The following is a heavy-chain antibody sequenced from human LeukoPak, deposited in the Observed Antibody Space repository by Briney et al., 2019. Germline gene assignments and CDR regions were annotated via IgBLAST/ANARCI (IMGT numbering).Heavy chain of an antibody. Sequence: GWSLRLSCAASGFTFSSYWMHWVRQAPGKGLVWVSRINSDGSSTSYADSVKGRFTISRDNAKNTLYLQMNSLRAEDTAVYYCARVGRLSYYDSSGYYGWGQGTLVTVSS. CDR2: INSDGSST. CDR1: GFTFSSYW. V-gene: IGHV3-74*01. CDR3: ARVGRLSYYDSSGYYG. D-gene: IGHD3-22*01. J-gene: IGHJ4*02.